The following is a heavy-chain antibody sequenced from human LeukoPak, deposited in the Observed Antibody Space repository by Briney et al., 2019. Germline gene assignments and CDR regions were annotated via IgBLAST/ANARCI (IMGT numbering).Heavy chain of an antibody. J-gene: IGHJ3*02. Sequence: KPSETLSLTCTVSGGSISSSSYYWDWIRQPPGKGLEGIGAIYYSGTTYYNPSLKSRVTISVDTSRNQFSLKLSSVTATDTAVYYCARMIGDEAFDIWGQGTMVTVSS. CDR2: IYYSGTT. CDR1: GGSISSSSYY. D-gene: IGHD3-22*01. CDR3: ARMIGDEAFDI. V-gene: IGHV4-39*01.